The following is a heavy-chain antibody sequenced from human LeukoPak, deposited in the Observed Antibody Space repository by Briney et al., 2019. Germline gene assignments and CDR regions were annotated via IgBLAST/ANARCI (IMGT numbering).Heavy chain of an antibody. CDR2: IYPSDSDT. J-gene: IGHJ4*02. V-gene: IGHV5-51*01. Sequence: GESLKIYCKSSGYNFATSWIGWVRQMSGKGLEWMGIIYPSDSDTRYSPSFQGQVTISADRSISTAYLQWSSLTASDTAMYYCARRRGHHVDYWGQGTLVTVSS. CDR1: GYNFATSW. CDR3: ARRRGHHVDY.